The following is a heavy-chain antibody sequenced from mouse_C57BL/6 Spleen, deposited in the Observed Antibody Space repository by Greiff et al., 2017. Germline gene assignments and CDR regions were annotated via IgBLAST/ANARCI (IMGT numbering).Heavy chain of an antibody. D-gene: IGHD1-1*01. CDR2: INPGSGGT. J-gene: IGHJ2*01. CDR3: ARYMDYGSSYYFDY. CDR1: GYAFTNYL. V-gene: IGHV1-54*01. Sequence: VQLQQSGAELVRPGTSVKVSCKASGYAFTNYLIEWVKQRPGQGLEWIGVINPGSGGTNYNEKFKGKATLTADKSSSTAYMQLSSLTSEDSAVYFCARYMDYGSSYYFDYWGQGTTLTVSS.